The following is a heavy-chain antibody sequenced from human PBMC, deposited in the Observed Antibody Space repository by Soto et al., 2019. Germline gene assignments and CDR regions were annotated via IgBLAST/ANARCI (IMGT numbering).Heavy chain of an antibody. V-gene: IGHV3-33*01. CDR1: GFTFSSYG. Sequence: GGSLRLSCAASGFTFSSYGMHWVRQAPGKGLEWVAVIWYDGSNKYYADSLKGRFTISRDNSKKTLYLQVNSLRAEDTAVYFCARDDYDSSVYYYVDYWGQGTLVTVSS. CDR2: IWYDGSNK. D-gene: IGHD3-22*01. CDR3: ARDDYDSSVYYYVDY. J-gene: IGHJ4*02.